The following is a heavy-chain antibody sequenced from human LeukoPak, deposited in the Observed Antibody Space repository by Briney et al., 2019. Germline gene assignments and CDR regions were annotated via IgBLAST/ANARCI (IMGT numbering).Heavy chain of an antibody. D-gene: IGHD3-3*01. V-gene: IGHV3-23*01. CDR3: AKDTVGLRFLEWFPFDY. J-gene: IGHJ4*02. Sequence: PGGSLRLSCAASGFTFSSYAMSWVRQAPGKGLEWVSAISGSGGSTYYADSVKGRFTISRDNSKNTLYLQMNSLRAEDTAVYYCAKDTVGLRFLEWFPFDYWGQGTLVTVSS. CDR1: GFTFSSYA. CDR2: ISGSGGST.